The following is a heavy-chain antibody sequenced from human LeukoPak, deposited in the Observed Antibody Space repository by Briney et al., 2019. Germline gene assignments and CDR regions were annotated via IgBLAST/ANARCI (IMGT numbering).Heavy chain of an antibody. CDR3: ARDFYGSGTSSTFDF. CDR1: GYFFSGYH. J-gene: IGHJ4*02. V-gene: IGHV1-2*02. Sequence: ASVKVSCKASGYFFSGYHIHWLRQAPGQGLEWMAWINPKSTATKYAQEFRGRVTMTRDLSMTTAYMELSSLRSDDTAIYYCARDFYGSGTSSTFDFWGQGTLVTVSS. D-gene: IGHD3-10*01. CDR2: INPKSTAT.